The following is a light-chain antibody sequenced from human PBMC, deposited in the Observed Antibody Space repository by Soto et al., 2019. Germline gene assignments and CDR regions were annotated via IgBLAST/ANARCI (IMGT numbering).Light chain of an antibody. CDR3: QQYYSTPPIT. Sequence: DIVMTQSPDSLAVFLRERATINCKSSQSVLYSSHNKNYFAWYQQKPGQPPKLLIYWASTRESGVPDRFSGSGSGTDFTLTISSLQAEDVAVYYCQQYYSTPPITFGQGTRLEIK. V-gene: IGKV4-1*01. J-gene: IGKJ5*01. CDR1: QSVLYSSHNKNY. CDR2: WAS.